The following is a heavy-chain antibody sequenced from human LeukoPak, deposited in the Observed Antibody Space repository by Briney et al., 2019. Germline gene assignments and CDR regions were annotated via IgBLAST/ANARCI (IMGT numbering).Heavy chain of an antibody. J-gene: IGHJ4*02. CDR3: AREGGSTYYYDSSGYSDYFDY. V-gene: IGHV1-18*01. CDR1: GYTFTSYG. Sequence: GASVKVSCKASGYTFTSYGISWVRQAPGQGLEWMGWISTYNGDTNYAQKLQGRVTMTTDTSTSTAYMELRSLRSDDTAVYYCAREGGSTYYYDSSGYSDYFDYWGQGTLVTVSS. CDR2: ISTYNGDT. D-gene: IGHD3-22*01.